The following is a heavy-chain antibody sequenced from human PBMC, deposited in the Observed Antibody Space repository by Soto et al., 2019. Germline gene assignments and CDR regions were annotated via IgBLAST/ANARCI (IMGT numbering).Heavy chain of an antibody. J-gene: IGHJ4*02. D-gene: IGHD7-27*01. V-gene: IGHV1-46*01. CDR2: INPNGGST. CDR1: GYTFTSFY. Sequence: QVQLVQSGAEVKNPGASVKVSCKASGYTFTSFYIHWVRQAPRQGLEWMAIINPNGGSTNYAQNLQGRVTLTRDTSTNTVYMELSSLRSEDTAVYYCARGLTSGDYWGQGTLVTVSS. CDR3: ARGLTSGDY.